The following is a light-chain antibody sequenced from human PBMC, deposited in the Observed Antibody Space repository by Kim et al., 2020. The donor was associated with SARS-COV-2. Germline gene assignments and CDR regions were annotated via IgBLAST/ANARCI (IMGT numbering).Light chain of an antibody. V-gene: IGKV3-11*01. Sequence: DIVLTQSPATLSLSPGERATLSCRASQSVSTYLAWYQQRSGQAPRVLIYDASNRATGIPARFSGSGSGTDFTLTISSLQPEDFAVYYCQQRSSWPLTFGGETKVDI. CDR3: QQRSSWPLT. J-gene: IGKJ4*01. CDR1: QSVSTY. CDR2: DAS.